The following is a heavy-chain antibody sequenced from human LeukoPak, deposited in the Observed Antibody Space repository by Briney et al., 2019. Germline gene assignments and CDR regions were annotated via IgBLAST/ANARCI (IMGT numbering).Heavy chain of an antibody. Sequence: PSETLSLTCTVSGGSISSSSYYWGWIRQPPGKGLEWIGSMYYSGSTYYNPSLKSRVTISVDTSKNQFSLKLSSVTAADTAVYYCARQTIGFFDPWGQGTLVTVSS. CDR1: GGSISSSSYY. J-gene: IGHJ5*02. V-gene: IGHV4-39*01. D-gene: IGHD1-1*01. CDR3: ARQTIGFFDP. CDR2: MYYSGST.